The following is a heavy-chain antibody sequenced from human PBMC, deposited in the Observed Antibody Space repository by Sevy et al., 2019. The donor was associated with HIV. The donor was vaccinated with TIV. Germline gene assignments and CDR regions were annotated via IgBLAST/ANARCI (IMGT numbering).Heavy chain of an antibody. Sequence: ASVKVSCKASGYTFTSDYMHWVRQVPGQGLEWMGIINPSGGSTSYAQKFQGRVTMTRDTSTSTVYMELSSLRSEDTAVYYSARDSDNYDILTGYYPFDYWGQGTLVTVSS. CDR2: INPSGGST. V-gene: IGHV1-46*01. J-gene: IGHJ4*02. CDR1: GYTFTSDY. D-gene: IGHD3-9*01. CDR3: ARDSDNYDILTGYYPFDY.